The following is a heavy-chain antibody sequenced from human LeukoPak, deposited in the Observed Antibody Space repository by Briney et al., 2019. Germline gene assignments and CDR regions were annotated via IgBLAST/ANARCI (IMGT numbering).Heavy chain of an antibody. D-gene: IGHD6-19*01. CDR2: ISYDGTNK. CDR3: AKDQASGWERYYYYYMDV. J-gene: IGHJ6*03. Sequence: GGSLRLSCAASGFTFSSYAVHWVRQAPGKGLEWVAVISYDGTNKYYADSVKGRFTISRDNSKNTLYLQMNSLRAEDTAVYYCAKDQASGWERYYYYYMDVWGKGTTVTISS. V-gene: IGHV3-30*04. CDR1: GFTFSSYA.